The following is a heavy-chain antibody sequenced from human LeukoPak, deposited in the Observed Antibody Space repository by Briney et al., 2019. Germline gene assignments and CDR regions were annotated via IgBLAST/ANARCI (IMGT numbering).Heavy chain of an antibody. D-gene: IGHD5/OR15-5a*01. CDR2: IYTSGST. V-gene: IGHV4-4*07. J-gene: IGHJ4*02. CDR3: AREGVDLREGYFDY. CDR1: GGSISSYY. Sequence: SETLSLTCTVSGGSISSYYWSWIRQPAGKGLEWIGRIYTSGSTNYNPSLKSRVTMSVDTSKNRFSLKLSSVTAADTAVYYCAREGVDLREGYFDYWGQGTLVTVSS.